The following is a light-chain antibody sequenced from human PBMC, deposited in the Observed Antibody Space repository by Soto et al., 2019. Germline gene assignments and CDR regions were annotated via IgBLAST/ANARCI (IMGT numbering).Light chain of an antibody. CDR3: CSYAGSYTFV. V-gene: IGLV2-11*01. CDR1: SSDVGGYNY. Sequence: QSALTQPRSVSGSPGQSVTISCTGTSSDVGGYNYVSWYQQHQGKDPKLMIYDVSKRPSGVPDRFSGSKSGNTASLTISGLQAEDEADYYCCSYAGSYTFVFGGGTELTVL. CDR2: DVS. J-gene: IGLJ3*02.